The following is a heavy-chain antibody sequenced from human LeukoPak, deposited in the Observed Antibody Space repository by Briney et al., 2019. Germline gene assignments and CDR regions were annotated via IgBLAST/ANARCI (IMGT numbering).Heavy chain of an antibody. Sequence: GGSLRLSCAASGFTFSGSGMSWVRQAPGKGLEWISSSGDSGGSTYYADSLKGRFTISRDNSKNTLYLQMNNLRAEDTAVYYCAKGGCRGTCNPLAYWGQGALVTVSP. V-gene: IGHV3-23*01. CDR1: GFTFSGSG. D-gene: IGHD2-15*01. CDR2: SGDSGGST. CDR3: AKGGCRGTCNPLAY. J-gene: IGHJ4*02.